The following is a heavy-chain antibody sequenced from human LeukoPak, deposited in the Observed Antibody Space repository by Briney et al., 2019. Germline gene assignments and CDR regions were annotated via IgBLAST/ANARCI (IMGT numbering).Heavy chain of an antibody. CDR1: GYSISSAYY. CDR2: IYHSGST. CDR3: ARDIAAAAFDAFDI. Sequence: PSETLSLTCTVSGYSISSAYYWGWIRQPPGKGLEWIGSIYHSGSTYYNPSLKSRVTISVDTSKNQFSLKLSSVTAADTAVYYCARDIAAAAFDAFDIWGQGTMVTVPS. V-gene: IGHV4-38-2*02. D-gene: IGHD6-13*01. J-gene: IGHJ3*02.